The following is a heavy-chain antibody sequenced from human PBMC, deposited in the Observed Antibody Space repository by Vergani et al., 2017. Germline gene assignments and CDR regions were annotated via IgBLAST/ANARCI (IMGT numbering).Heavy chain of an antibody. Sequence: QVQLVESGGGVVQPGRSLRLSCAASGFTFNQYGMHWVRQAPGKGLEWVAVTRYDGNNKQYADSVKGRFTISRDNYKSTMYLQMNSLRDEDTGVYYCARDLRLLYNRFDPWGQGTLVTVSS. J-gene: IGHJ5*02. CDR2: TRYDGNNK. CDR1: GFTFNQYG. V-gene: IGHV3-33*01. D-gene: IGHD1-14*01. CDR3: ARDLRLLYNRFDP.